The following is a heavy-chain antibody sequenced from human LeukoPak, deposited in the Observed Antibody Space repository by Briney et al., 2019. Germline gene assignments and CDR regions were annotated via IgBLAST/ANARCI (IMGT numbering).Heavy chain of an antibody. CDR1: GFTFSSYA. Sequence: PGGSLRLSCAASGFTFSSYAMSGVRQAPGKGREWVSAISGSGCSTYYADSLKGRFTISRDNSKNTLYLQMNSLRAEDTAVYYCAKSSRWFGDQPQGNWFDPWGQGTLVTVSS. CDR2: ISGSGCST. V-gene: IGHV3-23*01. J-gene: IGHJ5*02. CDR3: AKSSRWFGDQPQGNWFDP. D-gene: IGHD3-10*01.